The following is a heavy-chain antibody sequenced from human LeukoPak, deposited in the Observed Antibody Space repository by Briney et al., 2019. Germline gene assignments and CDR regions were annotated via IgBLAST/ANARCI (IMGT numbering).Heavy chain of an antibody. D-gene: IGHD3-22*01. CDR2: ISGSGGNT. V-gene: IGHV3-23*01. J-gene: IGHJ4*02. CDR3: AKDPSLSYDSSCYYYHY. Sequence: GGSLRLSCAASGFTFSSYAMSWVRQAPGKGLEWVSAISGSGGNTYYADSVKGRFTIYRDNSKNTLYLQMNSVRAEDTAVYYCAKDPSLSYDSSCYYYHYWGQGTLVTVSS. CDR1: GFTFSSYA.